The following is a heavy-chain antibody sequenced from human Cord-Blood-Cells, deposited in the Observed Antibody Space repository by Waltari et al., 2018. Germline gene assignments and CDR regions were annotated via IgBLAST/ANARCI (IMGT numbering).Heavy chain of an antibody. CDR3: ATEGITMVRGVTLFDY. J-gene: IGHJ4*02. CDR2: FDPEDGET. CDR1: GYTLNELS. Sequence: QVQLVQSGDEVKKPGASVKVSCKVSGYTLNELSIHWVRQAPGKGLEWMGGFDPEDGETIYAQKFQGRVTMTEDTSTDTAYMELSSLRSEDTAVYYCATEGITMVRGVTLFDYWGQGTLVTVSS. D-gene: IGHD3-10*01. V-gene: IGHV1-24*01.